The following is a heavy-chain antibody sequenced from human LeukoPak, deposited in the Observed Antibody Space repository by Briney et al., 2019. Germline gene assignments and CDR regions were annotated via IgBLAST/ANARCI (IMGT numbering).Heavy chain of an antibody. D-gene: IGHD2-2*01. CDR1: GYTFTSYG. J-gene: IGHJ3*02. CDR3: ARDRSSNRYCSSTSCYQDDAFDI. V-gene: IGHV1-18*01. CDR2: ISAYNGNT. Sequence: GASVKVSCKASGYTFTSYGISWVRQAPGQGREWMGGISAYNGNTNYAQKLQGRVTMTTDTSTSTAYMELRSLRSDGTAVYYCARDRSSNRYCSSTSCYQDDAFDIWGQGTMVTVSS.